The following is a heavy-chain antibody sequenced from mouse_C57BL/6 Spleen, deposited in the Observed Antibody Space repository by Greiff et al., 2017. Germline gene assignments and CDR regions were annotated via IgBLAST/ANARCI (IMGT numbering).Heavy chain of an antibody. CDR2: IWRDGST. CDR3: ARASSGVVGDFDY. CDR1: GFSLTSYG. Sequence: QVQLKESGPGLVAPSQSLSITCTVSGFSLTSYGVHWVRQPPGKGLEWLVAIWRDGSTTYNSALKFRLSISKDTSKGQVFLKMNSRQTDDTAMYYCARASSGVVGDFDYWGQGTTLTVSS. D-gene: IGHD1-1*02. V-gene: IGHV2-6*03. J-gene: IGHJ2*01.